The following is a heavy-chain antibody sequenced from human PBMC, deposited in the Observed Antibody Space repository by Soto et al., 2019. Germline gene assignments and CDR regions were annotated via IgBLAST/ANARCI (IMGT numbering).Heavy chain of an antibody. V-gene: IGHV3-30*18. CDR3: AKGGVAAY. CDR2: ISYDGSNK. CDR1: GFTFSSYG. D-gene: IGHD2-15*01. J-gene: IGHJ4*02. Sequence: QVQLVESGGGVVQPGRSLRLSCAASGFTFSSYGMHCVRQAPGKGLEWVALISYDGSNKYYADSVKGRFTISRDNSKNTLYLQMNSLSAEDTDVYYCAKGGVAAYWGQGTLVTVSS.